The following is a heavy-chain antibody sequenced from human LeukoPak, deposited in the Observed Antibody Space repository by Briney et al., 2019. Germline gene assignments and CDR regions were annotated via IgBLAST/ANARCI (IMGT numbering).Heavy chain of an antibody. D-gene: IGHD1-26*01. Sequence: SETLSLTCTVSGGSISSGDYYWSWIRQPPGKGLEWIGYIYYSGSTYYNPSLKSRVTISVDTSENQFSLKLSSVTAADTAVYYCARDRWELKWAFDYWGQGTLVTVSS. CDR1: GGSISSGDYY. V-gene: IGHV4-30-4*01. CDR2: IYYSGST. CDR3: ARDRWELKWAFDY. J-gene: IGHJ4*02.